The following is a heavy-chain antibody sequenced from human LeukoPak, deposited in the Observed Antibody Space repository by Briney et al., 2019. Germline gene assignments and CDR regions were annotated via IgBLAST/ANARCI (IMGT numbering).Heavy chain of an antibody. Sequence: GGSLRLSCRASGFTFDDYGMSWVRQTPGKGLEWVSGINWNGGSTGYADSVKGRFTISRDNSKNTLYLQMNSLRAEDTAVYYCAELGITMIGGVWGKGTTVTISS. CDR1: GFTFDDYG. J-gene: IGHJ6*04. V-gene: IGHV3-20*04. CDR2: INWNGGST. CDR3: AELGITMIGGV. D-gene: IGHD3-10*02.